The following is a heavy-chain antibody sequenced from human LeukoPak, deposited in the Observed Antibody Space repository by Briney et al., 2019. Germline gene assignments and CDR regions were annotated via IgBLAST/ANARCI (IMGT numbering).Heavy chain of an antibody. J-gene: IGHJ4*02. CDR1: GFAFDEHG. Sequence: GGSLRLSCTASGFAFDEHGMSWVRQVPGKGLEWVSGINWSGGSTGYADPLRGRFTISRDNAKNSLYLQMDSLRAEDTALYYCARAPITSPFYFDFWGQGTLVTVSS. CDR2: INWSGGST. D-gene: IGHD2-2*01. V-gene: IGHV3-20*04. CDR3: ARAPITSPFYFDF.